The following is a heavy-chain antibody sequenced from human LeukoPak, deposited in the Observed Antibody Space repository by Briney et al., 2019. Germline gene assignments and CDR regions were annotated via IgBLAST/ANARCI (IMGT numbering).Heavy chain of an antibody. CDR1: GYTFTGYY. CDR2: INPNSGGT. D-gene: IGHD6-13*01. V-gene: IGHV1-2*02. J-gene: IGHJ6*03. Sequence: ASVKVSCKASGYTFTGYYMHWVRQAPGQGLEWMGWINPNSGGTNYAQKFQGRVTMTRDTSISTAYMELSRLRSDDTAVYYCARALYSSSWYGYYYYYMDVWGKGTTVTVSS. CDR3: ARALYSSSWYGYYYYYMDV.